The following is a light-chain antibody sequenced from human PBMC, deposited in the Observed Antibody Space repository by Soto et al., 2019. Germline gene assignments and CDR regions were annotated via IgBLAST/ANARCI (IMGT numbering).Light chain of an antibody. CDR3: SSYTNSGSV. CDR2: EGS. V-gene: IGLV2-14*02. CDR1: SSDVGSYNL. J-gene: IGLJ2*01. Sequence: QSVLTQPASVSGSPGQSITISCTGTSSDVGSYNLVSWYQQHPGKAPKLMIYEGSKRPSGVSNRFSGSKSGNTASLTIYGLQAEDEADYYCSSYTNSGSVFGGGTKLTVL.